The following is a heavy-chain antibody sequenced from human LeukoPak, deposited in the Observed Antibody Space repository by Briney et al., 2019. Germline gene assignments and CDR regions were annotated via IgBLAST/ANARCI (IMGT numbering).Heavy chain of an antibody. CDR1: GGSFSGYY. Sequence: SETLSLTCAVYGGSFSGYYWGWIRQPPGKGLEWIGEINHSGSTNYNPSLKSRVTISVDTSKNQFSLKLSSVTAADTAVYYCARDPNYYIDPWGQGTLVTVSS. V-gene: IGHV4-34*01. CDR3: ARDPNYYIDP. CDR2: INHSGST. D-gene: IGHD3-22*01. J-gene: IGHJ5*02.